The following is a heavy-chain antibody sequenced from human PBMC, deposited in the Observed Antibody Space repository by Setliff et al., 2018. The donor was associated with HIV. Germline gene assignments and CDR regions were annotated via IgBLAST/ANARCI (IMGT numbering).Heavy chain of an antibody. CDR3: ARVSTDYVWGSFLSSGPYYFDF. CDR2: ISTSGTT. CDR1: GDYITSGTYY. Sequence: SETLSLTCTVSGDYITSGTYYWSWIRQPAGMRLEWIGHISTSGTTNYNPSLKSRVTISADTSKSQFSLKLTSVTSADTAAYFCARVSTDYVWGSFLSSGPYYFDFWGQGALVTVSS. V-gene: IGHV4-61*09. D-gene: IGHD3-16*01. J-gene: IGHJ4*02.